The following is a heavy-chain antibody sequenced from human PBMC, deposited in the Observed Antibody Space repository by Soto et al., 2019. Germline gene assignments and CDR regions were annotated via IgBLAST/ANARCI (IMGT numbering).Heavy chain of an antibody. J-gene: IGHJ1*01. V-gene: IGHV3-23*01. CDR3: ANLVGAGSQYFHH. Sequence: GSLRLSCAASGFTFRSYGMSWVRQAPGKGLEWVSGISDSGSSTTYADSVKGRFTISRDNSKNTLYLQMNSLRAEDTAVYYCANLVGAGSQYFHHWGQGTLVTVSS. CDR1: GFTFRSYG. CDR2: ISDSGSST. D-gene: IGHD2-15*01.